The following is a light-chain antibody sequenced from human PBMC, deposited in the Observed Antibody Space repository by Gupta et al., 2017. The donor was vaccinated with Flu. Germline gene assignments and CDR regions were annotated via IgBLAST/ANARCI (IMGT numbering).Light chain of an antibody. CDR2: DAS. CDR1: QSVSSY. Sequence: EILFTQSPASLSFSPGETATTSCTASQSVSSYLGWYQQKPGQAPRLIIYDASNSATGIPGRFSGSGSGTDFTLTSSSREHEDFAVYYWQQRSNSFTFGHGTKVDIK. J-gene: IGKJ3*01. CDR3: QQRSNSFT. V-gene: IGKV3-11*01.